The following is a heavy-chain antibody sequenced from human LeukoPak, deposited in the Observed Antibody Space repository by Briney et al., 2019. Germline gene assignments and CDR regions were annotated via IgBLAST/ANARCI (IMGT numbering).Heavy chain of an antibody. D-gene: IGHD3-10*01. J-gene: IGHJ5*02. Sequence: GRSLRLSCAASGFTFSSYAMHWVRQAPGKGLEWVAIISYDGSNKYYADSVKGRFTISRDDSKNTLYLQMNSLRPEDTALYYCARDSGGFDPWGQGTLVTVSS. V-gene: IGHV3-30-3*01. CDR2: ISYDGSNK. CDR3: ARDSGGFDP. CDR1: GFTFSSYA.